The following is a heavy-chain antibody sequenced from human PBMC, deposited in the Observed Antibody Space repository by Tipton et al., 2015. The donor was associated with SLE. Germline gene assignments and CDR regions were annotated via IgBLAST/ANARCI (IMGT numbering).Heavy chain of an antibody. J-gene: IGHJ5*01. CDR2: MYLTGST. V-gene: IGHV4-38-2*01. D-gene: IGHD3-3*01. CDR3: ARAFPITIFGVVIPNNGWFDS. Sequence: TLSLTCAVSGYSISSGYSWAWIRQSPGKGVEWFGSMYLTGSTSYSPSLKSRVHRSADTSKNQFSLKMRSVTAADTAVYFCARAFPITIFGVVIPNNGWFDSWGQGTLVTVSS. CDR1: GYSISSGYS.